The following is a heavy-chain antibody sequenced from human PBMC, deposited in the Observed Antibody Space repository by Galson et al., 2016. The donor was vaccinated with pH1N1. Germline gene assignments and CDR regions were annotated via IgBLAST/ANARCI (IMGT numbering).Heavy chain of an antibody. Sequence: SLRLSCAGFGFTFSNYWMHWVRQAPGKGLEWVANIKHDGSQKYYVDSVKGRFTISRDNAKNSLYLQMNSLRAEDTAVYYCVRAVGAVEAFWGQGTLVTVSS. J-gene: IGHJ4*02. CDR1: GFTFSNYW. CDR3: VRAVGAVEAF. V-gene: IGHV3-7*01. CDR2: IKHDGSQK. D-gene: IGHD4/OR15-4a*01.